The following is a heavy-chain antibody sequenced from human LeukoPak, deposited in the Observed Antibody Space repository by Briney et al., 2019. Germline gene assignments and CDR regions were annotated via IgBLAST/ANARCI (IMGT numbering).Heavy chain of an antibody. V-gene: IGHV3-7*01. J-gene: IGHJ4*02. Sequence: PGGSLRLSCAASGFTFSNDWMSWVRQAPGKGLEWVGNIQEDGSAKYYVDSVKGRFTISRDNAKNSLYLQMNSLRAEDTAVYYCARVSYGDRYWGQGTRVTVSS. CDR2: IQEDGSAK. D-gene: IGHD4-17*01. CDR3: ARVSYGDRY. CDR1: GFTFSNDW.